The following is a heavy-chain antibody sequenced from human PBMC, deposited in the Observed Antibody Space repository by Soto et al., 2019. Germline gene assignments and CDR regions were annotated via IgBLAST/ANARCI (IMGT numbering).Heavy chain of an antibody. D-gene: IGHD6-19*01. V-gene: IGHV6-1*01. CDR2: TYYRSKWYN. CDR1: GDSVSSNSAA. CDR3: ARAGLVQQFFYGMDV. J-gene: IGHJ6*02. Sequence: PTLSLSCPIPGDSVSSNSAAWHWIRQSPSRGLEWLGRTYYRSKWYNDYAVSVKSRITINPDTSQNQFSLQLNSVTPEDTSAYYCARAGLVQQFFYGMDVWGQGTTVPVCS.